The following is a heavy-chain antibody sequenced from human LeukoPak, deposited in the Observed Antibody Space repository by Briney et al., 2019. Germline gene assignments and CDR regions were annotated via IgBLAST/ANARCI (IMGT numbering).Heavy chain of an antibody. CDR2: MSYDGSNK. D-gene: IGHD2-2*01. V-gene: IGHV3-30*04. CDR1: GFSFSSYA. CDR3: AASSCYYYYYYDMDV. Sequence: GGSLRLSCAASGFSFSSYAMHWVRQAPGKGLEWVALMSYDGSNKYYADSVKGRFTISRDDSKNMLYLQMNSLRAEDTAMYYCAASSCYYYYYYDMDVWGQGTTVTVSS. J-gene: IGHJ6*02.